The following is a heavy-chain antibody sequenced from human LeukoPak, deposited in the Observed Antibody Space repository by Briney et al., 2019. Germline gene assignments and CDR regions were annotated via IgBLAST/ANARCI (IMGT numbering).Heavy chain of an antibody. CDR2: ISAYNGKT. CDR1: GYTFTSYG. V-gene: IGHV1-18*01. J-gene: IGHJ4*02. CDR3: ARGVVVAATKITFLDY. Sequence: SVTVSCMPSGYTFTSYGISWVRQAPGQGLEWMGWISAYNGKTNYAQKRQGRVTMTTDTSTSTAYMELRSLRSDDTAVYYCARGVVVAATKITFLDYWGQGALVTVSS. D-gene: IGHD2-15*01.